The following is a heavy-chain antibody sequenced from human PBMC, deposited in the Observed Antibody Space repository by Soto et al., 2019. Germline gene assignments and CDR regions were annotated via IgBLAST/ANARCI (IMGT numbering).Heavy chain of an antibody. CDR1: GGSISSSSYY. CDR3: ARHNGPLYVGYYYDMDV. D-gene: IGHD3-16*01. J-gene: IGHJ6*02. Sequence: QLQLQESGPGLVKPSETLSLTCTVSGGSISSSSYYWGWIRQHPGKGLEWIGSIYYSGYTYYNPSLKSRVPISVDTSKNQFSLKLSSVTAADTAVYYCARHNGPLYVGYYYDMDVWGQGTTVTVSS. V-gene: IGHV4-39*01. CDR2: IYYSGYT.